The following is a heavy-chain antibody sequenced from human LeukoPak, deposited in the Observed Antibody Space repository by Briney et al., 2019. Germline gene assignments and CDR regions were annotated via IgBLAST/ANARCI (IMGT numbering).Heavy chain of an antibody. CDR2: ISGNSSTI. CDR1: GFTFRSYC. CDR3: ARDRWFGESLPAHFEY. J-gene: IGHJ4*02. Sequence: SGGSLRLSCAASGFTFRSYCMTWVRQAPGKGLEWVAYISGNSSTIYYADSVKGRFTISRENAKNSLYLQMHSLRVEDTAFYYCARDRWFGESLPAHFEYWGQGTLVTVSS. V-gene: IGHV3-48*01. D-gene: IGHD3-10*01.